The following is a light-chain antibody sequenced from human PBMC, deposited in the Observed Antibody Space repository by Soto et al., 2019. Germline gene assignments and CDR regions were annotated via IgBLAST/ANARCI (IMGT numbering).Light chain of an antibody. V-gene: IGKV3-20*01. CDR1: QSVSSSY. J-gene: IGKJ4*01. Sequence: EMVLTQSPGTLPLSPGERATLSCRASQSVSSSYLAWYQQKPGQAPRLLIYGASSRATGIPDRFSGSGSGTDFTLTISRLEPEDFAVYYCQQYGSSPETFGGGTKVEIK. CDR2: GAS. CDR3: QQYGSSPET.